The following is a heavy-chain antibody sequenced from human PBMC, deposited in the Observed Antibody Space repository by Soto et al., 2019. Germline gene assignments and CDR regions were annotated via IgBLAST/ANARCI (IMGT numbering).Heavy chain of an antibody. J-gene: IGHJ3*02. V-gene: IGHV3-11*06. Sequence: GGSLRLSCAASGFTFSDYYMSWIRQAPGKGLEWVSYISSSSSYTNYADSVKGRFTISRDNAKNSLYLQMNSLRAEDTAVYYCARPYYSSGWTPLEGAFDIWGQGTMVTVSS. CDR1: GFTFSDYY. CDR3: ARPYYSSGWTPLEGAFDI. D-gene: IGHD6-19*01. CDR2: ISSSSSYT.